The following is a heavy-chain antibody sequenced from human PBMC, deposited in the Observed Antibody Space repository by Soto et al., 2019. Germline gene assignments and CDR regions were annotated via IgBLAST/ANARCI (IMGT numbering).Heavy chain of an antibody. J-gene: IGHJ6*03. D-gene: IGHD2-2*01. Sequence: SETRSLTCAVYGGSFSGYYWSWIRQPPGKGLEWIGEINHSGSTNYNPSLKSRVTISVDTSKNQFSLKLSSVTAADTAVYYCARLVAVPAAMYYYYYYYMDVWGKGTTVTVSS. V-gene: IGHV4-34*01. CDR2: INHSGST. CDR1: GGSFSGYY. CDR3: ARLVAVPAAMYYYYYYYMDV.